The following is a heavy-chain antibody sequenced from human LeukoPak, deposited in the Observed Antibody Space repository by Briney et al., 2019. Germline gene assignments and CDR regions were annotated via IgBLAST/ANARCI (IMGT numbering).Heavy chain of an antibody. D-gene: IGHD6-19*01. V-gene: IGHV4-4*02. CDR2: IYHSGST. J-gene: IGHJ5*02. CDR3: GRVYSSGTNWFDP. Sequence: SETLSLTCAVSGGSISSTNWWSWVRQPPGKGLEWIGEIYHSGSTNYNPSLKSRVTISVDKSKNQFSLKLSSVTAADTAVYYCGRVYSSGTNWFDPWGQGTLVTVSS. CDR1: GGSISSTNW.